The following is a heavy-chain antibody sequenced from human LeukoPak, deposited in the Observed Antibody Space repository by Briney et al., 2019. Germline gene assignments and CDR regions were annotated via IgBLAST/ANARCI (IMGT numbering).Heavy chain of an antibody. CDR3: ARREDGSGTLWAFVI. CDR1: GYSFTTYW. Sequence: GASLKISCTGSGYSFTTYWTGLVRPMAGDGLELMRINHPGGSDTRYSPSFQGQLTISADKSISTAYLQWSSLKASDAAMYYCARREDGSGTLWAFVIWGQGTMVTVSS. V-gene: IGHV5-51*01. J-gene: IGHJ3*02. CDR2: NHPGGSDT. D-gene: IGHD3-10*01.